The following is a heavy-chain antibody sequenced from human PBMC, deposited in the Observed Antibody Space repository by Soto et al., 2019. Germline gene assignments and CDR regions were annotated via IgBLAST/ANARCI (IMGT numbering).Heavy chain of an antibody. CDR2: ISYGGSNK. V-gene: IGHV3-30*18. J-gene: IGHJ5*02. CDR1: GFTFSSYG. CDR3: AKDNGISTSCYRLYNWFDP. Sequence: GGSLRLSCAASGFTFSSYGMHWVRQAPGKGLEWVAVISYGGSNKYYADSVKGRFTISRDNSKNTLYLQMNNLRAEDTAVYYCAKDNGISTSCYRLYNWFDPWGQGTLVTVSS. D-gene: IGHD2-2*01.